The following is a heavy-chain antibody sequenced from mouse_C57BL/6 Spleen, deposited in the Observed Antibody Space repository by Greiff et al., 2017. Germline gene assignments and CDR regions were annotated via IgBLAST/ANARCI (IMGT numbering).Heavy chain of an antibody. CDR3: ARTLRDFDV. V-gene: IGHV5-17*01. Sequence: EVQLVESGGGLVKPGGSLKLSCAASGFTFSDYGMHWVRQAPEKGLEWVAYISSGSSTIYYADTVKGRFTISRDNAKNTLFLQMTSLRSEDTAMYYCARTLRDFDVWGTGTTVTVSS. D-gene: IGHD3-3*01. J-gene: IGHJ1*03. CDR1: GFTFSDYG. CDR2: ISSGSSTI.